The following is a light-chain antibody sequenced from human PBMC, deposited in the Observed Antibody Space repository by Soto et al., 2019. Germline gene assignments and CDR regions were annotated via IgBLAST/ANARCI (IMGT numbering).Light chain of an antibody. V-gene: IGLV1-44*01. J-gene: IGLJ2*01. CDR1: SSNIGSNS. Sequence: QSVLTQSPSVSGTPGQRVTISCSGSSSNIGSNSVNWYQQFPGSAPKLLIHSSNQRPSGVPDRLSGSKSGTSASLAISGLRSEDEADDFCAAWDDSLNGPVFGGGTKVPV. CDR3: AAWDDSLNGPV. CDR2: SSN.